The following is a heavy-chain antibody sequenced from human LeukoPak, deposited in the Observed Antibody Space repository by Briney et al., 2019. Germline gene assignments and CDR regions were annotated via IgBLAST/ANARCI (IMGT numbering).Heavy chain of an antibody. CDR1: GFNFSNDW. CDR2: IKTKSEGGTT. CDR3: TTDPPGPY. V-gene: IGHV3-15*01. Sequence: GGSLRLSCAASGFNFSNDWTSWVRQAPGKGLEWLGRIKTKSEGGTTDYAAFVKGRFTVSRDDSKNTLYLQMNSLKFEDTAVYYCTTDPPGPYWGQGTLVTVSS. J-gene: IGHJ4*02.